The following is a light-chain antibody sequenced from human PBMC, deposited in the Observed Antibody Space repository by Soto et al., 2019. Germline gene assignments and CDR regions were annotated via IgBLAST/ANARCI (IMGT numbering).Light chain of an antibody. CDR2: DVS. V-gene: IGKV3-20*01. J-gene: IGKJ5*01. CDR1: QSVRSTY. Sequence: IVLTQSPGTLSLSPGERATLSCRASQSVRSTYLAWYQQKPGQAPRILMYDVSTRATDIPDRFSGSGSGTDFTLTISRVEPEDFAVYYCQQYGNLPTFGQGTRLEI. CDR3: QQYGNLPT.